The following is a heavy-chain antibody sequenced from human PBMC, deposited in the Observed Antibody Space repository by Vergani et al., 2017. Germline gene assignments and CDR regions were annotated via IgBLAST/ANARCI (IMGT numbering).Heavy chain of an antibody. CDR2: FYTGGGT. CDR1: GGSISSGSYY. V-gene: IGHV4-61*02. Sequence: QVQLQESGPGLVRPSQTLSLTCTVSGGSISSGSYYWSWFRQPVGKGLEWIGRFYTGGGTSYNPSLKSRVTISVDTSKNQFSLQLSSVTAADTAVYYCARDPLYSTTWPFLLLDMDVWGQGTTVTVSS. CDR3: ARDPLYSTTWPFLLLDMDV. D-gene: IGHD6-13*01. J-gene: IGHJ6*02.